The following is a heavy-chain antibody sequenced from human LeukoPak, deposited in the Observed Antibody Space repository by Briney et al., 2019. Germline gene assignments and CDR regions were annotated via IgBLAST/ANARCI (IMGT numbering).Heavy chain of an antibody. Sequence: SETLSLTCTVSGGSISSGDYYWNWIRQPPGKGLEWIGYIYYSGSTYYNPSLKSRVTISVDTSKNQFSLKLSSVTAADTAVYYCARGVESDILTGYDPYFDYWGQGTLVTVSS. CDR1: GGSISSGDYY. V-gene: IGHV4-30-4*01. D-gene: IGHD3-9*01. CDR2: IYYSGST. CDR3: ARGVESDILTGYDPYFDY. J-gene: IGHJ4*02.